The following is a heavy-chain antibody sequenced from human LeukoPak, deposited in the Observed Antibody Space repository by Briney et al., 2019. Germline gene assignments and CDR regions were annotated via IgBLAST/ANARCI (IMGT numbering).Heavy chain of an antibody. D-gene: IGHD3-10*01. J-gene: IGHJ4*02. Sequence: GSLRLSCATPGFIFGDYAMTWVRQAPGKGLEWVSGISGTGDNAYYADSVKGRLIISRDNSKNTLSLQMNSLRVEDTAVYYCTPTPSGNYYLRVASWGQGTLVTVSS. CDR1: GFIFGDYA. CDR3: TPTPSGNYYLRVAS. V-gene: IGHV3-23*01. CDR2: ISGTGDNA.